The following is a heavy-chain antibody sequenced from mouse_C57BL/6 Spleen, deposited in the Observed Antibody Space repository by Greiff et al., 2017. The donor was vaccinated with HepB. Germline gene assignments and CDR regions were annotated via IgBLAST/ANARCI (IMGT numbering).Heavy chain of an antibody. CDR3: ARYSSGRKLNWYFDV. J-gene: IGHJ1*03. CDR1: GYTFTDYY. D-gene: IGHD3-2*02. Sequence: EVQLQQSGPVLVKPGASVKMSCKASGYTFTDYYMNWVKQSHGKSLEWIGVINPYNGGTSYNQKFKGKATLTVDKSSSTVYMELNSLTSEDSAVYYCARYSSGRKLNWYFDVWGTGTTVTVSS. V-gene: IGHV1-19*01. CDR2: INPYNGGT.